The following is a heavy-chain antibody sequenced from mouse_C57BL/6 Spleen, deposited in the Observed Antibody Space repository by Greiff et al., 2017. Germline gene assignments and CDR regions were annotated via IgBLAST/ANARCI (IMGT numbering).Heavy chain of an antibody. V-gene: IGHV1-69*01. CDR1: GYTFTSYW. J-gene: IGHJ1*03. CDR2: IDPSDSYT. CDR3: ARGAPSWDFDV. Sequence: QVQLQQPGAELVMPGASVKLSCKASGYTFTSYWMHWVKQRPGQGLEWIGEIDPSDSYTNYNQKFKGKSTLTVDKSSSTAYMQLSSLTSEDSAVYYCARGAPSWDFDVWGTGATVTVSS.